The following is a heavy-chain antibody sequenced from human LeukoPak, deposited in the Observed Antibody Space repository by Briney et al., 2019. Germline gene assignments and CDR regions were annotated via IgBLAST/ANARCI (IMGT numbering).Heavy chain of an antibody. Sequence: PGGSLRLSCAASGFTFSSYSMNWVRQAPGKGLEWVSSISSSSSYIYYADPVKGRFTTSRDNAKNSLYLQMNSLRAEDTAVYCCARARIPGAFDIWGQGTMVTVSS. CDR2: ISSSSSYI. J-gene: IGHJ3*02. CDR1: GFTFSSYS. V-gene: IGHV3-21*01. CDR3: ARARIPGAFDI.